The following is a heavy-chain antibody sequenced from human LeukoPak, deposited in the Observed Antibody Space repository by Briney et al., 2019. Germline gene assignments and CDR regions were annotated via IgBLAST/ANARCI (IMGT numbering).Heavy chain of an antibody. CDR3: AKTLGYSGYFSP. J-gene: IGHJ5*02. CDR1: GGSFSGYY. CDR2: INHSGST. V-gene: IGHV4-34*01. D-gene: IGHD3-22*01. Sequence: SETLSLTCAVYGGSFSGYYWSWIRQPPGKGLEWIGEINHSGSTNYNPSLKSRVTISVDTSKNQFSLKLSSVTAADTAVYYCAKTLGYSGYFSPWGQGTLVTVSS.